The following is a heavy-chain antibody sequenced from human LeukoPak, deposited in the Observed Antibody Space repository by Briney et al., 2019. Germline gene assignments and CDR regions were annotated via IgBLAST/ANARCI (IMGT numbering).Heavy chain of an antibody. CDR3: ATERVAFDI. J-gene: IGHJ3*02. Sequence: SSETLSLTCTVSGGSISSSSYYWGWIRQPPGKGLEWIGSIYCSGSTYYNPSLKSRVTISVDTSKNQFSLKLSSVTAADTAVYYCATERVAFDIWGQGTMVTVSS. CDR1: GGSISSSSYY. V-gene: IGHV4-39*07. CDR2: IYCSGST.